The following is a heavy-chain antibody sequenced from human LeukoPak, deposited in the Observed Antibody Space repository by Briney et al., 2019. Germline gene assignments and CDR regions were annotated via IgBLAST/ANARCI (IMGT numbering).Heavy chain of an antibody. D-gene: IGHD1-26*01. CDR1: GFTFSSYW. CDR3: AKVYYRDAFDI. J-gene: IGHJ3*02. V-gene: IGHV3-7*01. CDR2: IKQDGSEK. Sequence: PGGSLRLSCAASGFTFSSYWMSWVRQAPGKGLEWVANIKQDGSEKYYVDSVKGRFTISRDNSKNTLYLQMNSLRSEDTAVYYCAKVYYRDAFDIWGQGTMVTVSS.